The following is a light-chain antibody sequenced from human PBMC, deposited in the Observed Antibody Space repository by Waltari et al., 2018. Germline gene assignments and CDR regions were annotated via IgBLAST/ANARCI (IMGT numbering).Light chain of an antibody. CDR1: QSVRSSF. Sequence: EIVLTQSPGILSLSPGERATLSCRASQSVRSSFLAWYQQKPGQAPRLLISAASSRATGIPDRFSGSWSGTDFTLTISRLEPEDFAVYYCHQYGNSPLLTFGGGTKVEIK. CDR2: AAS. CDR3: HQYGNSPLLT. J-gene: IGKJ4*01. V-gene: IGKV3-20*01.